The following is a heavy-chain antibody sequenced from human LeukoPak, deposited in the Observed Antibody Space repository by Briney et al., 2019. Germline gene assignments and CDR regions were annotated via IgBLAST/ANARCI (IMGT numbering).Heavy chain of an antibody. CDR1: GGTFSSHA. V-gene: IGHV1-69*13. CDR3: ARRGSGASLEYYFDL. J-gene: IGHJ2*01. D-gene: IGHD1-14*01. Sequence: SVKVSCKASGGTFSSHAISWVRQAPGQGLEWVGEIIPIFGTAKYAQKFQGRVTITADESTSTAYMELSSLRSEDTAVYYCARRGSGASLEYYFDLWGRGTLVTVSS. CDR2: IIPIFGTA.